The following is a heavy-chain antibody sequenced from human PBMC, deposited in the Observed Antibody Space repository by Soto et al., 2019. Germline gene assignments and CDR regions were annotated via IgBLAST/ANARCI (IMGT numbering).Heavy chain of an antibody. CDR3: AKYYGSGSYYHFDY. CDR1: GFTFSNYA. Sequence: GGSLRLSCAASGFTFSNYAMSWVRQAPGKGLEWVSAISGGGGTTYYADSVKGRFTISRDNSKKTVYLQMSSLRAEDTAVYYCAKYYGSGSYYHFDYWGQGTLVTVSS. J-gene: IGHJ4*02. D-gene: IGHD3-10*01. CDR2: ISGGGGTT. V-gene: IGHV3-23*01.